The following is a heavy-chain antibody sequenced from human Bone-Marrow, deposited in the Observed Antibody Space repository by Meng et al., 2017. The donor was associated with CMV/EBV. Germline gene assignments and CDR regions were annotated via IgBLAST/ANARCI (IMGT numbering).Heavy chain of an antibody. V-gene: IGHV3-11*04. CDR1: GFTFSDYY. J-gene: IGHJ4*02. Sequence: GESLKISCAASGFTFSDYYMSWIRQAPGKGLEWVSYISSSGSTIYYADSVKGRFTISRDNAKNSLYLQMNSLRAEDTAVYYCAKDRGWGSYYFDFWGQGALVTVS. D-gene: IGHD7-27*01. CDR2: ISSSGSTI. CDR3: AKDRGWGSYYFDF.